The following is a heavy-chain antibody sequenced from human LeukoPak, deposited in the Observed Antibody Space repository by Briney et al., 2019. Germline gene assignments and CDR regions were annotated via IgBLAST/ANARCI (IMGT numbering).Heavy chain of an antibody. V-gene: IGHV4-34*01. J-gene: IGHJ4*02. CDR3: ARGSMFFLK. Sequence: PSETLSLTCAVYGGSFSGYYWSWIRQPPGKGLEWVGEINHSGSTNYNPSLKSRVTISVDTSKNQFSLKLSSVTAADTAVYYCARGSMFFLKWGQGTLVTVSS. CDR1: GGSFSGYY. D-gene: IGHD3-10*02. CDR2: INHSGST.